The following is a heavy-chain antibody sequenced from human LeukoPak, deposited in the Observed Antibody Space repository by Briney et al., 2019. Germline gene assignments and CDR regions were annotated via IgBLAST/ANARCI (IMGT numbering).Heavy chain of an antibody. D-gene: IGHD2-2*01. V-gene: IGHV4-34*01. CDR2: FNHSGST. J-gene: IGHJ5*02. CDR1: GGSFSGYY. Sequence: SETLSLTCAVYGGSFSGYYWSWIRQPPGKGLEWIGEFNHSGSTNYNPSLKSRVTISVDTSKNQFSLKLSSVTAADTAVYYCATRYCSSTSCYRWFDPWGQGTLVTVSS. CDR3: ATRYCSSTSCYRWFDP.